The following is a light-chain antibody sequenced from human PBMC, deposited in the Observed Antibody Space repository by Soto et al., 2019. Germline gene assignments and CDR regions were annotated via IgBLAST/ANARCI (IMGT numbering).Light chain of an antibody. CDR2: WAS. V-gene: IGKV4-1*01. CDR3: QQYYSSPFT. J-gene: IGKJ3*01. CDR1: QSVLYRSNNKNY. Sequence: DTVMTQSPDSLAVSLGERATINCKSSQSVLYRSNNKNYLAWYQQKPGQPPKLLIYWASTRESGVPDRFSGSGSVTDFTHTISSVQAEDVAVYYYQQYYSSPFTFGPGTKVDIK.